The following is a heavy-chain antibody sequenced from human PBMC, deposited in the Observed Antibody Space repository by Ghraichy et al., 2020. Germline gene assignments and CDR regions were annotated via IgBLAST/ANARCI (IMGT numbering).Heavy chain of an antibody. V-gene: IGHV3-23*01. CDR1: GFTFSSYA. Sequence: GGSLRLSCAASGFTFSSYAMSWVRQAPGKGLEWVSAISGSGGSTYYADSVKGRFTISRDNSKNTLYLQMNSLRAEDTAVYYCAKTQYYYDSSGYYSGDYWGQGTLVTVSS. D-gene: IGHD3-22*01. CDR3: AKTQYYYDSSGYYSGDY. J-gene: IGHJ4*02. CDR2: ISGSGGST.